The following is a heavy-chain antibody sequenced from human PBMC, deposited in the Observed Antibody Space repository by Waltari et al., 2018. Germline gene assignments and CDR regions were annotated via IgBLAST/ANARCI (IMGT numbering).Heavy chain of an antibody. CDR3: ARANYYGSGSIDY. CDR2: IQTSGST. V-gene: IGHV4-61*02. CDR1: GGSISSGIYY. D-gene: IGHD3-10*01. Sequence: QVQLQESGPGLVKPSQTLSPTCTVPGGSISSGIYYWTWIRQPAGKGLEWLGRIQTSGSTHYNPSLKSRVTISVDTSKNQFSLKLSSVTAADTAVYYCARANYYGSGSIDYWGQGTLVTVSS. J-gene: IGHJ4*02.